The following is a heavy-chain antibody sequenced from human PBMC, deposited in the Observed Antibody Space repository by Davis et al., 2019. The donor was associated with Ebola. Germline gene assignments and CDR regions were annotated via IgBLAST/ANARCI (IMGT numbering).Heavy chain of an antibody. J-gene: IGHJ6*02. CDR3: AKDLINWGSWGDYGMDV. V-gene: IGHV3-30*02. CDR2: IRYDGSNK. D-gene: IGHD7-27*01. Sequence: GESLKISCAASGFTFSSYGMHWVRQAPGKGLEWVAFIRYDGSNKYYADSVKGRFTISRDNSKNTLYLQMNSLRAEDTAVYYCAKDLINWGSWGDYGMDVWGQGTTVTVSS. CDR1: GFTFSSYG.